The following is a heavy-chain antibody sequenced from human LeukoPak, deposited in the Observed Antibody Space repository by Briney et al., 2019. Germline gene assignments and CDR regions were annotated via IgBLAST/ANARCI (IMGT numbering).Heavy chain of an antibody. CDR2: ISYDGSNK. J-gene: IGHJ4*02. D-gene: IGHD3-9*01. V-gene: IGHV3-30-3*01. CDR1: GFTFSSYA. Sequence: GRSLRLSCAASGFTFSSYAMHWVRQAPGKGLEWVAVISYDGSNKYYADSVKGRFTIPRDNSKNTLYLQMNSLRAEDTAVYYCARAGGFDILTGYSYLDYWGQGTLVTVSS. CDR3: ARAGGFDILTGYSYLDY.